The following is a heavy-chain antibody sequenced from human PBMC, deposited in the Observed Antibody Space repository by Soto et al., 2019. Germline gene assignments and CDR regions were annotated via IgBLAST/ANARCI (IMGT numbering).Heavy chain of an antibody. V-gene: IGHV6-1*01. J-gene: IGHJ4*02. Sequence: SQTLSLTCVISGDSVSSNSAAWNWIRQSPSRGLEWLGRTYYRSKWFNDHAISVKSRIAINPDTSKNHFSLQLNSVTPDDTAVYYCARTLRGQGVKYIDCWRPVTRVTVSS. CDR3: ARTLRGQGVKYIDC. CDR1: GDSVSSNSAA. D-gene: IGHD3-10*01. CDR2: TYYRSKWFN.